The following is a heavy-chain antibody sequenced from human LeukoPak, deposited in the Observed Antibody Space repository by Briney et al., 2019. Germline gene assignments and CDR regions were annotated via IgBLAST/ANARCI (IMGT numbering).Heavy chain of an antibody. CDR1: GFSFSTYA. V-gene: IGHV3-23*01. J-gene: IGHJ4*02. D-gene: IGHD2-2*01. CDR2: IVLSGGDT. CDR3: AKSFRVFGSSEYHSFAS. Sequence: GSLRLSCAASGFSFSTYAMTWVRQAPGGGLDWVSSIVLSGGDTYYADSVSGRFTISRDNSKNTLYLQMNTLSAEDTAVYYCAKSFRVFGSSEYHSFASWGQGSLVTVSS.